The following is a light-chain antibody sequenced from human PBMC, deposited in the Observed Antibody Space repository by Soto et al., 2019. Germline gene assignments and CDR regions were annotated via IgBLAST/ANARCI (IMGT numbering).Light chain of an antibody. CDR2: KAS. Sequence: DIQMTQSPSTLSASVGDRVTITCRASQSISSWLAWYKQKPGKAPNLLIYKASSLESGVPSRFSGSGSGTEFTLTIRSPKPDDFATYYCQQYNSFWTVGQGTKVDIK. CDR1: QSISSW. CDR3: QQYNSFWT. J-gene: IGKJ1*01. V-gene: IGKV1-5*03.